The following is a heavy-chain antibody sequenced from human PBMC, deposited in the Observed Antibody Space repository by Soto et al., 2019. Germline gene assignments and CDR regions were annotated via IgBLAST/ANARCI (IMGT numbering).Heavy chain of an antibody. V-gene: IGHV4-59*08. CDR3: AMTVTTLYTWFDP. Sequence: QVQLQESGPGLVKHSETLSLTCTVSGGSISGYYWSWIRQSPEKGLEWIGHVYYSGSTKYNPPLKSRVTISVDTSKNQFSLNLRSVTAADTAVYYCAMTVTTLYTWFDPWGQGIVVTVSS. CDR2: VYYSGST. D-gene: IGHD4-4*01. J-gene: IGHJ5*02. CDR1: GGSISGYY.